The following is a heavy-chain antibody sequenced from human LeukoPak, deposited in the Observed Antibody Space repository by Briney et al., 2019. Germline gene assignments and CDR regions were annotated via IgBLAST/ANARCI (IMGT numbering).Heavy chain of an antibody. V-gene: IGHV3-66*01. J-gene: IGHJ4*02. Sequence: GGSLRLSCAASGFTVSSNYMSWVRQAPGKGLEWVSVIYSGGSTSYADSVKGRFTISRDNAKNSLYLQMSSLRVEDTAVYYCARGSAGYYPYYWGQGTLVTVSS. CDR1: GFTVSSNY. CDR3: ARGSAGYYPYY. CDR2: IYSGGST. D-gene: IGHD3-22*01.